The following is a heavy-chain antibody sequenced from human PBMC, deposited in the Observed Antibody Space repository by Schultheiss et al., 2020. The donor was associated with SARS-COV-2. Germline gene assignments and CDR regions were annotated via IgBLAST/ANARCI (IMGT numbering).Heavy chain of an antibody. Sequence: GGSLRLSCSASGFTFSSYAMHWVRQAPGKGLEWVAVISYDGSNKYYADSVKGRFTISRDNSKNTLYLQMNSLRGEDTAVYYCAAGPAAGIPHWGQGTLVTVSS. CDR3: AAGPAAGIPH. CDR2: ISYDGSNK. CDR1: GFTFSSYA. D-gene: IGHD6-13*01. V-gene: IGHV3-30*07. J-gene: IGHJ4*02.